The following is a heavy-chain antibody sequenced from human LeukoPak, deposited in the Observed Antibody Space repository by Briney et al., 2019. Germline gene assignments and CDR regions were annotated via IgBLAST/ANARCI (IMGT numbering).Heavy chain of an antibody. CDR1: GFTFSNYA. CDR3: AKVLVCTNSRHSAFDF. V-gene: IGHV3-23*01. Sequence: PGGSLRLSCVASGFTFSNYAMSWVRQAPGKGLEWVSSFSSNGVSTYYADSVKGRFTISRDNSENTLYLQMNSLRAEDTAVYYCAKVLVCTNSRHSAFDFRGPGTMVAVSS. D-gene: IGHD2-8*01. CDR2: FSSNGVST. J-gene: IGHJ3*01.